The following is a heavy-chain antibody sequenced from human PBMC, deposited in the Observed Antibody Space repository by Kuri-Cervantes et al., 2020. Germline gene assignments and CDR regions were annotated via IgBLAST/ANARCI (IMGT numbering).Heavy chain of an antibody. CDR3: ARDSRSGLDY. CDR1: GFTFSSYG. D-gene: IGHD3-3*01. J-gene: IGHJ4*02. V-gene: IGHV3-33*01. CDR2: IWYDGSNK. Sequence: GESLKISCAASGFTFSSYGMHWVRQAPGKGLEWVAVIWYDGSNKYYADSVKGRFTISRGNSKNTLYLQMNSLRAEDTAVYYCARDSRSGLDYWGQGTLVTVSS.